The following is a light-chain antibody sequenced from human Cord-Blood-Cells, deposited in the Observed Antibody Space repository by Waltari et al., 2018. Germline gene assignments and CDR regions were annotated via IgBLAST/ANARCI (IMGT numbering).Light chain of an antibody. CDR1: HSVSSSY. J-gene: IGKJ4*01. CDR2: GAS. Sequence: EFVLTQPPGSLSLSPGERATLSCRASHSVSSSYLAWYQEKPGKAPRLLIYGASSRATGIPDRFSGSGYGTEFTLTISRLEPEDFGVYYCKQYGRSPLTFGGGTKVEIK. CDR3: KQYGRSPLT. V-gene: IGKV3-20*01.